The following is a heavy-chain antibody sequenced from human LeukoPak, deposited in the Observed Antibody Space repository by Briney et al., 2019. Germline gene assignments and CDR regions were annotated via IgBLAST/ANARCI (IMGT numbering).Heavy chain of an antibody. D-gene: IGHD3-10*01. CDR2: ISYSGNT. Sequence: SETLSLTCTVSGGSVNTFYWSWIRQPPGKGLEWIGYISYSGNTNYNPSLKSRATISLDTSKAQFSLKLRSVTAADTAVYYCAKIGDAGLGSHDYWGQGTLVTISS. CDR1: GGSVNTFY. V-gene: IGHV4-59*08. J-gene: IGHJ4*02. CDR3: AKIGDAGLGSHDY.